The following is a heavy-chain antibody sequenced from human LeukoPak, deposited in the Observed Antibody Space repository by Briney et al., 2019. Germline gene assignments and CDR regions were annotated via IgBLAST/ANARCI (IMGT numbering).Heavy chain of an antibody. CDR2: IYYSGST. CDR1: GGSISSSSYY. Sequence: SETLSLTCTVSGGSISSSSYYWGWIRRPPGKGLEWIGSIYYSGSTYYNPSLKSRVTISVDTSKNQFSLKLSSVTAADTAVYYCAGNLYCSGGSCYAAPFDYWGQGTLVTVSS. J-gene: IGHJ4*02. V-gene: IGHV4-39*01. D-gene: IGHD2-15*01. CDR3: AGNLYCSGGSCYAAPFDY.